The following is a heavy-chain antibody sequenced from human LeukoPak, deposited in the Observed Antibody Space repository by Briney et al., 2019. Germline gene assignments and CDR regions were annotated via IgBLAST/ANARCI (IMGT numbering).Heavy chain of an antibody. CDR2: INDYTGNT. Sequence: SETLSLTCDVFGGSFTDYFWTWIRQSPGKGLEWIGEINDYTGNTNYNPSLNSPVSISLAKSKNQFSLELRSVTAADTAVYYCARGRIAKIVVVHSFHYGMDVWGQGTTVTVSS. D-gene: IGHD3-22*01. CDR1: GGSFTDYF. CDR3: ARGRIAKIVVVHSFHYGMDV. V-gene: IGHV4-34*01. J-gene: IGHJ6*02.